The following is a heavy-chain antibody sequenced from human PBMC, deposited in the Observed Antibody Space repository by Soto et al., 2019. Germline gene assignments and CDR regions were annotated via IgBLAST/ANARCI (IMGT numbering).Heavy chain of an antibody. D-gene: IGHD2-2*01. V-gene: IGHV1-18*01. CDR2: ISAYNGNT. CDR3: ATEGGYCSSTTCYPVAPPPTDY. Sequence: QVQLVQSGTEVKKPGASVKVSCKASGYTFTNHGIIWVRQAPGQGLEWMGWISAYNGNTNYAQKFKGRVTMTTDTSTSTDYMELRSRRSDDTAVYYCATEGGYCSSTTCYPVAPPPTDYWGQGTLVTVSS. CDR1: GYTFTNHG. J-gene: IGHJ4*02.